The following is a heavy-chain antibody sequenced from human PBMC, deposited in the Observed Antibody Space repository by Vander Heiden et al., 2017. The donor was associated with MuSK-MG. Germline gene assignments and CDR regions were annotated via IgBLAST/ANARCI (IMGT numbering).Heavy chain of an antibody. Sequence: QVQLQESGPGLVKPSETLSLPCPVPGGSISSYYWSWIRQPPGKGLEWIGYIYYSGSTNYNPSLKSRVTISVDTSKNQFSLKLSSVTAADTAVYYCARDGVGAPFDPWGQGTLVTVSS. CDR3: ARDGVGAPFDP. J-gene: IGHJ5*02. CDR2: IYYSGST. D-gene: IGHD1-26*01. V-gene: IGHV4-59*01. CDR1: GGSISSYY.